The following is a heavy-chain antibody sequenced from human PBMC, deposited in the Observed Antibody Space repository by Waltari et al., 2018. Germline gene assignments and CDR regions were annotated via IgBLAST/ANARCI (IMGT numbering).Heavy chain of an antibody. CDR1: GFTFSTYD. J-gene: IGHJ4*02. CDR3: ARGGQQLGGD. CDR2: MVTACET. D-gene: IGHD6-13*01. Sequence: EVQLVESGGGLVQPGGSLRLSCAASGFTFSTYDMHWGRQATGKGLEWVSAMVTACETYNPCAVKGRFTISRENAKNTLYLQMNSLRAEDTAVYYCARGGQQLGGDWGQGTLVTVSS. V-gene: IGHV3-13*01.